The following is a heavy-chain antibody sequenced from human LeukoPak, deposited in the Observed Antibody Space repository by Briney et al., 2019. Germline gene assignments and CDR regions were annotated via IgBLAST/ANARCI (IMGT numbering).Heavy chain of an antibody. J-gene: IGHJ4*02. D-gene: IGHD3-22*01. CDR1: GFTFDDYG. V-gene: IGHV3-20*04. CDR2: INWNGGST. CDR3: ARELHNYYDSSGYYYHRLFGGRGFDY. Sequence: GGSLRLSCAASGFTFDDYGMSWVRQAPGKGLEWVSGINWNGGSTGYADSVKGRFTISRDNTKNSLYPQMNSLRAEDTALYYCARELHNYYDSSGYYYHRLFGGRGFDYWGQGTLVTVSS.